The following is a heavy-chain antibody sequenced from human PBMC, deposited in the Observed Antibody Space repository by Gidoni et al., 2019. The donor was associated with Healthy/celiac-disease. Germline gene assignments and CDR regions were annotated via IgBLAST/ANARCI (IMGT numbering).Heavy chain of an antibody. Sequence: QFQVVQCGAEVINSGAPVPVPCKVSGYTFTRYGISCVRQAPGKGLEWMGWISAYNGNTNYAQKLQGRVTMTTDTSTSTAYMELRSLRSEDTAVYYCARLDIWRSTGYYGMDVWGQGTTVTVSS. J-gene: IGHJ6*02. D-gene: IGHD5-12*01. CDR3: ARLDIWRSTGYYGMDV. V-gene: IGHV1-18*01. CDR1: GYTFTRYG. CDR2: ISAYNGNT.